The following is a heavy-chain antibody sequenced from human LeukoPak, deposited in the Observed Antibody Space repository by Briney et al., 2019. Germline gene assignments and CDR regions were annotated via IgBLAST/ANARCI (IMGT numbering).Heavy chain of an antibody. D-gene: IGHD1-26*01. CDR2: INPSGGST. CDR1: GYTFTTYC. CDR3: ARSPKGVTTVYCDH. V-gene: IGHV1-46*01. Sequence: GASVKVSCTASGYTFTTYCIYWVRQAPGQGLGWMGIINPSGGSTTYAQIFQGRGTLTRDTSTSTVYMELRSLRSDDTAVYYCARSPKGVTTVYCDHWGQGTLVTVST. J-gene: IGHJ4*02.